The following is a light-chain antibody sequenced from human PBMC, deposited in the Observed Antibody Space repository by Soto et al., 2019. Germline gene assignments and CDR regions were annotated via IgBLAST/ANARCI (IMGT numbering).Light chain of an antibody. CDR3: QQRYNWPIT. V-gene: IGKV1-27*01. CDR1: QGISNY. CDR2: ADS. J-gene: IGKJ5*01. Sequence: DIQTTQSHSTLSGSVGDRVTITCRASQGISNYLAWYQQKPGKVPKLLIYADSNRATGIPARFSGSGSGRDFTLTISSLEPEDLSVYYCQQRYNWPITFGQGTRLEIK.